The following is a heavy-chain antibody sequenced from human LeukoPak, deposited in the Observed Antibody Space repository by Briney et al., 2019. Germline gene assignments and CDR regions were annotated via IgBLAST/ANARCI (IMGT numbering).Heavy chain of an antibody. D-gene: IGHD6-13*01. CDR3: ARHVVGAAAGRLAYYYMDV. CDR2: IYYSGST. V-gene: IGHV4-59*08. J-gene: IGHJ6*03. Sequence: PSETLSLTCAVYGGSFSGYYWSWIRQPPGKGLEWIGNIYYSGSTYYNPSLKSRVTISVDTSKNQFSLKLSSVTAADTAVYYCARHVVGAAAGRLAYYYMDVWGKGTTVTISS. CDR1: GGSFSGYY.